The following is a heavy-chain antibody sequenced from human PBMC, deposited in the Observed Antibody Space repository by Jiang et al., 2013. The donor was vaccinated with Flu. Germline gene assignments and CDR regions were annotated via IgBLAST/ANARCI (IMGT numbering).Heavy chain of an antibody. CDR2: ISAYNGNT. Sequence: EVKKPGASVKVSCKASGYTFTSYGISWVRQAPGQGLEWMGWISAYNGNTNYAQKLQGRVTMTTDTSTSTAYMELRSLRSDDTAVYYCARDTTPYTPEYCSSTSCYEDWLDPWGQGTLVTVSS. CDR1: GYTFTSYG. J-gene: IGHJ5*02. V-gene: IGHV1-18*01. D-gene: IGHD2-2*01. CDR3: ARDTTPYTPEYCSSTSCYEDWLDP.